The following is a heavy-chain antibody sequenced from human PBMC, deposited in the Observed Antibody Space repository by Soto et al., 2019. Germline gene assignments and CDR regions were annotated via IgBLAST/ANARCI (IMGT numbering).Heavy chain of an antibody. CDR1: GFTFSSYA. Sequence: EVQLLESGGALVQPGGSLRLSCAASGFTFSSYAMSWVRQAPGKGLEWVSIISGSGGSTYYADSVNGRFTISRDNSKNKLYLQMTSMRAEDTAVYYCAKDKHYDSSTYYYGYFDYWGQGNLVTVSS. J-gene: IGHJ4*02. D-gene: IGHD3-22*01. CDR3: AKDKHYDSSTYYYGYFDY. V-gene: IGHV3-23*01. CDR2: ISGSGGST.